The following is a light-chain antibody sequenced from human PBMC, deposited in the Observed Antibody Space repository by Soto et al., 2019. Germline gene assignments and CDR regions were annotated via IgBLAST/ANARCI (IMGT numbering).Light chain of an antibody. CDR1: SIDIAPYNY. Sequence: QSVLTQAASGYGSPGHGRPITCTRTSIDIAPYNYVSWYQQHPGKAPKLIIYEVSYRPSGISNRFSGSKSGSTASLTISGLQAEDEADYYCSSYTSSTNYVFGTGTKVTVL. V-gene: IGLV2-14*01. CDR3: SSYTSSTNYV. CDR2: EVS. J-gene: IGLJ1*01.